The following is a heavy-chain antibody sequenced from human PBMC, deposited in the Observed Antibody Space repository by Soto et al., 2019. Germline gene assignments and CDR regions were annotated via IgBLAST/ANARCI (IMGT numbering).Heavy chain of an antibody. Sequence: PGGSLRLSCAASGFTFSNAWMNWVRQAPGKGLEWVGRIKSKTDGGTTDYAAPVKGRFTISRDDSKNTLYLQMNSLKTEDTAVYYCTTDPFTYYDYVWGSYRQDYWGQGTLVTVSS. J-gene: IGHJ4*02. V-gene: IGHV3-15*07. CDR2: IKSKTDGGTT. D-gene: IGHD3-16*02. CDR3: TTDPFTYYDYVWGSYRQDY. CDR1: GFTFSNAW.